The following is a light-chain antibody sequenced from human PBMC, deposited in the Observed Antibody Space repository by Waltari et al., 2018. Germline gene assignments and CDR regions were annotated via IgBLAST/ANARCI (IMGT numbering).Light chain of an antibody. CDR1: NIGGRR. CDR3: QVCDSASDHSV. CDR2: DDS. J-gene: IGLJ1*01. Sequence: SYVLTQPPSVSVAPGETASITCGENNIGGRRGHWYQQKPGQAPVLIVYDDSGRPSGIPERFSGSNSGNTATLTISRVEAGHEADYYCQVCDSASDHSVFGTGTKVTAL. V-gene: IGLV3-21*02.